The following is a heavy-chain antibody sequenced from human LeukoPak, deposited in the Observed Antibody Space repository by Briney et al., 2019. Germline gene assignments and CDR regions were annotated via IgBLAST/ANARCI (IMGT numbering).Heavy chain of an antibody. J-gene: IGHJ4*02. V-gene: IGHV3-23*01. CDR1: GFTFSSYA. CDR2: ISGSGGST. D-gene: IGHD2-21*02. Sequence: PGGSLRLSCAASGFTFSSYAMSWVRQAPGKGLEWVSGISGSGGSTYYADSVKGRFTISRDNSKNTLYLQMNSLRAEDTAVYYCAKDRLVTMSFNFDYWGQGTLVTVSS. CDR3: AKDRLVTMSFNFDY.